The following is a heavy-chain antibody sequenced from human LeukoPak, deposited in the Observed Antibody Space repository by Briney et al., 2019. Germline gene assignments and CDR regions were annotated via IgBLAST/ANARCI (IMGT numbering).Heavy chain of an antibody. Sequence: GGSLRLSCAASGFTFSSYWMSWVRQAPGKGLEWVANIKQDGSEKYYVDSVKGRFTISRDNAKNSLYLQMNSLRAEDTAVYYCAKDRRRDGYNWIDYWGQGTLVTVSS. D-gene: IGHD5-24*01. CDR2: IKQDGSEK. CDR1: GFTFSSYW. CDR3: AKDRRRDGYNWIDY. J-gene: IGHJ4*02. V-gene: IGHV3-7*01.